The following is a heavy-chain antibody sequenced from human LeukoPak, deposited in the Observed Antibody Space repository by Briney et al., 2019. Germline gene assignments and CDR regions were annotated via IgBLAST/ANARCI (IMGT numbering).Heavy chain of an antibody. CDR3: ARGGWLVLARRRGSWFDP. CDR1: GGSFSGYY. V-gene: IGHV4-34*01. CDR2: INHSGST. D-gene: IGHD6-19*01. J-gene: IGHJ5*02. Sequence: SETLSLTCAVYGGSFSGYYWSWLRQPPGKGLEWIGEINHSGSTNYNPSLKSRVTISVDTSKNQFSLKLSSVTAADTAVYYCARGGWLVLARRRGSWFDPWGQGTLVTVSS.